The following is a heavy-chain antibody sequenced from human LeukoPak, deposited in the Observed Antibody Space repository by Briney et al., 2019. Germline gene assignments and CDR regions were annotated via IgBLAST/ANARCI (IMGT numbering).Heavy chain of an antibody. CDR1: GYTFTSYA. CDR3: ARDLSLRFLEWLHNYYGMDV. Sequence: GASVKVSCKASGYTFTSYAMHWVRQAPGQRLEWMGWINAGNGNTKYSQKFQGRVTITRDTSASTAYMELSSLRSEDTAVYYCARDLSLRFLEWLHNYYGMDVWGQGTTVTVSS. J-gene: IGHJ6*02. CDR2: INAGNGNT. D-gene: IGHD3-3*01. V-gene: IGHV1-3*01.